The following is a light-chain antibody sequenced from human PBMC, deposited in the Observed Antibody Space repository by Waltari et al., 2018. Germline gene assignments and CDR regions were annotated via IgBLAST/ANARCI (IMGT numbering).Light chain of an antibody. Sequence: DTQMTQSPSSLSASVGDRVTITCRASQTISTYLNWYQQTPGKAPNLLIYAASSLHSGVPSRFSGSRSGTDFTLTISSLQPEDFATYYCQQSYSTPYTFGQGTKLEIK. CDR3: QQSYSTPYT. J-gene: IGKJ2*01. CDR2: AAS. CDR1: QTISTY. V-gene: IGKV1-39*01.